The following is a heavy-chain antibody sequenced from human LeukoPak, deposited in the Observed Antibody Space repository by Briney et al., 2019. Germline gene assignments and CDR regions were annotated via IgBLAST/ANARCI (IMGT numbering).Heavy chain of an antibody. CDR2: INPNSGGT. CDR3: ARGMGVLVPAATWFDP. J-gene: IGHJ5*02. Sequence: GASVKVSCKASGYTFTDYYIHWVRQAPGQGLEWMGWINPNSGGTNYAQKFQGGVTMTTDTSTSTAYMELSRLRSDDTDVYYCARGMGVLVPAATWFDPWGQGTLVTVSS. CDR1: GYTFTDYY. V-gene: IGHV1-2*02. D-gene: IGHD2-2*01.